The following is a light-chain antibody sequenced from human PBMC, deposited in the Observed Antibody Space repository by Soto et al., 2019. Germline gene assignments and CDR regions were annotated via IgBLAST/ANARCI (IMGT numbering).Light chain of an antibody. J-gene: IGLJ2*01. V-gene: IGLV3-21*04. Sequence: SYELTQPPSVSVAPGQTARITCGGNNVGSKSVHWYQQKPGQAPVLIIYYDTDRPSGIPERFSGSNSGSTATLTISRVEAGDEADYYCQVWDGSSAQVIFGGGTKLTVL. CDR2: YDT. CDR3: QVWDGSSAQVI. CDR1: NVGSKS.